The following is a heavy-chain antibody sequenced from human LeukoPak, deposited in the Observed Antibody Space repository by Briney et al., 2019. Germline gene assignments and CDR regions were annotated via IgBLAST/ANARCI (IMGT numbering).Heavy chain of an antibody. V-gene: IGHV3-64D*06. CDR3: VRGTGY. CDR2: ISSNGDNT. CDR1: GFTFSTYV. J-gene: IGHJ4*02. Sequence: VQPGRSLRLSCAASGFTFSTYVMHWVRQAPGKGLEYVSAISSNGDNTYYADSVKGRFTISRDNSKNTLYLQMSSLRADDTAVYYCVRGTGYWGQGTLVTVSS.